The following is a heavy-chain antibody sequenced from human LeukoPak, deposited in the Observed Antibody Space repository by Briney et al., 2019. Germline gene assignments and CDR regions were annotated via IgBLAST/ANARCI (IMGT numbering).Heavy chain of an antibody. CDR2: INPNSGGT. J-gene: IGHJ5*02. CDR3: ARTKTAAGTRTWFDP. Sequence: ASVKVSCKASGYTFTGYYMHWVRQAPGQGLEWMGWINPNSGGTNYAKQFQGRVTMTRDTSISTAYMELSRLRSDDTAVYYCARTKTAAGTRTWFDPWGQGTLVTVSS. D-gene: IGHD6-13*01. CDR1: GYTFTGYY. V-gene: IGHV1-2*02.